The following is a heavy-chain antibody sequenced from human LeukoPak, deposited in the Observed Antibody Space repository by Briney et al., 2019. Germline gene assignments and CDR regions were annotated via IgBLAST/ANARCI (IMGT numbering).Heavy chain of an antibody. J-gene: IGHJ4*02. V-gene: IGHV1-2*02. D-gene: IGHD6-13*01. Sequence: ASVKVSCKASGYTFIDYYMHWVRQAPGQGLEWMGWINPNSGGTNYAQKFQGRVTMTRDTSISTAYMELSRLRSDDTAVYYCASYKSSWYEGFDYWGQETLVTVSS. CDR2: INPNSGGT. CDR1: GYTFIDYY. CDR3: ASYKSSWYEGFDY.